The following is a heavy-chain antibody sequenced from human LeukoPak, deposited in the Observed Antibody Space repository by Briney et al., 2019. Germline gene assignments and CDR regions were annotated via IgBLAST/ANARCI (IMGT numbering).Heavy chain of an antibody. CDR2: IYSGGST. D-gene: IGHD2-2*01. V-gene: IGHV3-53*01. J-gene: IGHJ6*02. CDR1: GFTVSSNY. Sequence: GGSLRLSCAASGFTVSSNYMSWVRQAPGKGLEWVSVIYSGGSTYYADSVKGRFTISRDNSKNTLYLQMNSLRAEDTAVYYCARAFNCSSTSCNYYYYGMDVWGQGTTVTVSS. CDR3: ARAFNCSSTSCNYYYYGMDV.